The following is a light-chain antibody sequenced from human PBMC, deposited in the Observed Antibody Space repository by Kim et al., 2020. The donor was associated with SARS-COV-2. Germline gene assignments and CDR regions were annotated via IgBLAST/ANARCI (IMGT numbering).Light chain of an antibody. CDR2: RDS. Sequence: SYELTQPLSVSVALGQTARISCGGNNIGSKNVHWYQQKPGQAPVLVIYRDSNRPSGIPERFSGSISRNTATLTISRAQAGDEADYYCQVWDSSTVFGGGTKVTVL. J-gene: IGLJ2*01. CDR3: QVWDSSTV. CDR1: NIGSKN. V-gene: IGLV3-9*01.